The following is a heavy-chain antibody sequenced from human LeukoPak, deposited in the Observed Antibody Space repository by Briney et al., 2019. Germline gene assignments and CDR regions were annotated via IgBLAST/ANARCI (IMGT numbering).Heavy chain of an antibody. J-gene: IGHJ6*03. D-gene: IGHD3-3*01. Sequence: NPSETLPLTCTVSGGSISSYYWSWIRQPPGKGLEWIGYIYYSGSTNYNPSLKSRVTISVDTSKNQFSLKLSSVTAADTAVYYCARTSAVLDYDFWSGYPHYYYYYMDVWGKGTTVTVSS. V-gene: IGHV4-59*01. CDR3: ARTSAVLDYDFWSGYPHYYYYYMDV. CDR1: GGSISSYY. CDR2: IYYSGST.